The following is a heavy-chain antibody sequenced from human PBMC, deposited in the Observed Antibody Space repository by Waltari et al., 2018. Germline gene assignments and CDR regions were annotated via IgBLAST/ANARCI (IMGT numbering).Heavy chain of an antibody. V-gene: IGHV4-59*01. Sequence: QVQLQESGPGLVKPSETLSLRCPVSGGSISSYSWNWIRQPPGKGLEWIGYIYYSGTTNYNPSLKSRVTMSVDTSKNHVSLKLSSVTAADTAVYYCARSFSNYFGDAFDIWGQGTMVTVSS. D-gene: IGHD4-4*01. CDR1: GGSISSYS. CDR2: IYYSGTT. CDR3: ARSFSNYFGDAFDI. J-gene: IGHJ3*02.